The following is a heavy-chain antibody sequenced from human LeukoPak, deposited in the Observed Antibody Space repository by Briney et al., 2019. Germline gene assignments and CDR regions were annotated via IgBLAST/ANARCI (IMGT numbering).Heavy chain of an antibody. D-gene: IGHD3-22*01. Sequence: PESLSPTCTVSGGSISSSSYYWGWIRQPPGKGLEWIGSIYYSGTTYYNPSLKTRVTIFVDTSKNQFSLKLSSVTAADTAVYYCARHETARAVVITRVDGGQGALVTVSS. J-gene: IGHJ4*02. CDR2: IYYSGTT. CDR3: ARHETARAVVITRVD. CDR1: GGSISSSSYY. V-gene: IGHV4-39*01.